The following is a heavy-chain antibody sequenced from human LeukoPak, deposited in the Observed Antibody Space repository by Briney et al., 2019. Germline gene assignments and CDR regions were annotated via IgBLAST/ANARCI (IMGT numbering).Heavy chain of an antibody. J-gene: IGHJ5*02. D-gene: IGHD6-19*01. CDR1: GVSITRNGYD. V-gene: IGHV4-39*01. Sequence: SETLSLTCPLSGVSITRNGYDSGWIRQPPGKGLEWLGHIQNNDNSYYNPSLKSRISMSVDMSKTQTSLNVRCVTGADTAVYYCLRYLDYCSGSSCHAWGTWGQGTQVTVSA. CDR2: IQNNDNS. CDR3: LRYLDYCSGSSCHAWGT.